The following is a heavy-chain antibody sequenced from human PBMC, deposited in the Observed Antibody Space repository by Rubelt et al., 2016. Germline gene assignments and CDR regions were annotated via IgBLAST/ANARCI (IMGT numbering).Heavy chain of an antibody. CDR1: TGSISTYY. J-gene: IGHJ3*02. Sequence: QVQLQESGPGLVKPSETLSLTCTVSTGSISTYYWHWIRQPPGQGLEWIGYISYPGNTNYTPSLQSRATISADTSKNQFSLSLSSVTAADTAVYYGAGLGIVGTANAFDIWGQGTMVAVSS. D-gene: IGHD1-26*01. V-gene: IGHV4-59*08. CDR3: AGLGIVGTANAFDI. CDR2: ISYPGNT.